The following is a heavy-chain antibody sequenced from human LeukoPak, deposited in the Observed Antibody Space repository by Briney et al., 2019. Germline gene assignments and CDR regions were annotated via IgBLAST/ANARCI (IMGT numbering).Heavy chain of an antibody. CDR3: TVVTGDS. V-gene: IGHV3-49*04. CDR1: GFTFGDYA. Sequence: GRSLRLSCTASGFTFGDYAMSWVRQAPGKGLEWVGFIRSKAYGGTTEYAASVKGRFTISRDDPKSIAYLQMNSLKTEDTAVYYCTVVTGDSWGQGTLVTVSS. J-gene: IGHJ4*02. CDR2: IRSKAYGGTT. D-gene: IGHD2-21*02.